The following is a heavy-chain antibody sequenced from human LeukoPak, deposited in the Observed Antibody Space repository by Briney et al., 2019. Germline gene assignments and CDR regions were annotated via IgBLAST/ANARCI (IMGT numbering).Heavy chain of an antibody. D-gene: IGHD2/OR15-2a*01. J-gene: IGHJ3*01. Sequence: GGSLRLSCEASGFSLSGSWMHWVRQAPGKGLMRVSQSKYDGSTKSYAASVRGRLTISRDNAKNTLYLHMDSLRAEDTAVYYCARSDYFHNWGQGTMVVVSA. CDR2: SKYDGSTK. V-gene: IGHV3-74*01. CDR3: ARSDYFHN. CDR1: GFSLSGSW.